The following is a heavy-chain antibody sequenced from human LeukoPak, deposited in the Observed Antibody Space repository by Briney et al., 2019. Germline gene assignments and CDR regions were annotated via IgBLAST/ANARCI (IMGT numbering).Heavy chain of an antibody. CDR2: INTNTVDP. CDR3: ATDTSGYHTYYFDH. D-gene: IGHD3-22*01. J-gene: IGHJ4*02. Sequence: ASVKVSCKASGYTFTSYFMNWVRQAPGQGLEWMGWINTNTVDPTYAQGLTGLFFFSLNTSVSTAYLQISSLKAEDTAVYYCATDTSGYHTYYFDHWGQGTLVTVSS. V-gene: IGHV7-4-1*02. CDR1: GYTFTSYF.